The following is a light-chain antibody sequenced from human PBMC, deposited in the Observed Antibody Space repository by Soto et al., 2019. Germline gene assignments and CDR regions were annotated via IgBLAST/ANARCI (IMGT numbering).Light chain of an antibody. J-gene: IGLJ7*01. CDR2: DVS. CDR1: SSDVGGYDY. Sequence: QSALTQPASVSGSPGQSITISCPGTSSDVGGYDYVSWYQQHPDKAPKLLIYDVSNRPTGVSNRFSGSMSGNTGALTISGLQAEVEADYYCSSFTSTTSVIFGGGTQRTVL. CDR3: SSFTSTTSVI. V-gene: IGLV2-14*03.